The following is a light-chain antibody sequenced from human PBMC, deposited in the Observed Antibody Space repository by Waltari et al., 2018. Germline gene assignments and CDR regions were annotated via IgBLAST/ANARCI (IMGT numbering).Light chain of an antibody. CDR2: DTS. CDR3: QNRRNWPLLT. J-gene: IGKJ4*01. Sequence: EIVMTQSPATLSMSPGERATLSCRASQSISTNLAWYQQRPGQAPRLLIYDTSTRATGIPVKFSGSGSGTEFTLTISDLQPEDFAVYYCQNRRNWPLLTFGGGTKVEIK. CDR1: QSISTN. V-gene: IGKV3-15*01.